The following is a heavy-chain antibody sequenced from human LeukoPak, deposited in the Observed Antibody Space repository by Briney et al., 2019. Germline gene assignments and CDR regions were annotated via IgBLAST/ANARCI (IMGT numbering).Heavy chain of an antibody. Sequence: QPGGSLRLSCAASGLTFSSNWMSWVRQAPGKGLEWVANIKQDGSEKNYVDSVKGRLTISRDNAKSSLYLEMNSLRVEDTAVYYCAKAGNGFGYWGQGALVTVSS. J-gene: IGHJ4*02. CDR3: AKAGNGFGY. CDR2: IKQDGSEK. V-gene: IGHV3-7*01. CDR1: GLTFSSNW. D-gene: IGHD2-8*01.